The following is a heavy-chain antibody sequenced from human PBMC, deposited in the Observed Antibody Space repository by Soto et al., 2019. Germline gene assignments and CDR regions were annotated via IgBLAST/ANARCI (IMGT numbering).Heavy chain of an antibody. V-gene: IGHV5-51*01. CDR1: GYSFTSYW. CDR2: IYPGGSDT. D-gene: IGHD2-2*02. CDR3: ARPRYPGRGYYGMDV. Sequence: GESLKISCKGSGYSFTSYWIGWVRQMPGKGLECMGIIYPGGSDTRYSPSFQGQVTISADKSISTAYLQWSSLRASDTAMYYCARPRYPGRGYYGMDVWAQGTTVTGSS. J-gene: IGHJ6*02.